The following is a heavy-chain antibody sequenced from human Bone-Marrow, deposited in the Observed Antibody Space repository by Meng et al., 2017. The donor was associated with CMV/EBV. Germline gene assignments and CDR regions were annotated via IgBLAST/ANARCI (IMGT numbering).Heavy chain of an antibody. CDR1: GFTFSSYG. D-gene: IGHD4-11*01. J-gene: IGHJ6*02. CDR2: IWYDGSNK. Sequence: GESLKISCAASGFTFSSYGMHWVRQAPGKGLEWVAVIWYDGSNKYYADSVKGRFTISRDNSKNTLYLQMNSLRAEDTAVYYCARDGHSNYGYYYGMDVWGQGTTVTVSS. CDR3: ARDGHSNYGYYYGMDV. V-gene: IGHV3-33*01.